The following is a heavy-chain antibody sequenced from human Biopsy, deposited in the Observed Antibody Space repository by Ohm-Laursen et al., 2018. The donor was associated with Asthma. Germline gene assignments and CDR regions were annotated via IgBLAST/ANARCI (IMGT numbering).Heavy chain of an antibody. CDR2: ISVYNGNT. V-gene: IGHV1-18*01. CDR3: ARAVDYSHYYGIDV. Sequence: ASVTVSCNTSGYTFNSAGITWVRQAPGQGLEWMGWISVYNGNTKVAQKLQDRVTMITDTPTSTAYMELRSLRSDDTAVYFCARAVDYSHYYGIDVWGQGTTVTVS. J-gene: IGHJ6*02. CDR1: GYTFNSAG. D-gene: IGHD3-10*01.